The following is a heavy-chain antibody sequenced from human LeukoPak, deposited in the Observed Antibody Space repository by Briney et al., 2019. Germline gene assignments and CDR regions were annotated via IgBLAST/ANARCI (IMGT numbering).Heavy chain of an antibody. D-gene: IGHD2-15*01. V-gene: IGHV3-23*01. J-gene: IGHJ5*02. CDR3: AKDRGYDCSGGRCRFDP. CDR2: ISGSGGST. CDR1: GFTFSSYA. Sequence: GGSLRLSCAASGFTFSSYAMSWVRQAPGKGLDWVSAISGSGGSTYYADSVKGRFTISRDNPKNTLYLQMNSLRAEDTAVYYCAKDRGYDCSGGRCRFDPWGQGTLVTVSS.